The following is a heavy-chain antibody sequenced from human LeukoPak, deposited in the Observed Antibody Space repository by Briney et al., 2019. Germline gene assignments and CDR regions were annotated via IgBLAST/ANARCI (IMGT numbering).Heavy chain of an antibody. V-gene: IGHV1-18*01. CDR1: GYTFTSYG. CDR3: AKDIRGDSSGYYNY. CDR2: ISAYIGNT. D-gene: IGHD3-22*01. J-gene: IGHJ4*02. Sequence: ASVKVSCKASGYTFTSYGISWVRQAPGQGLEWMGWISAYIGNTNYAQKLQGRVTMTTDTSTSTAYMELRSLRSDDTAVYYCAKDIRGDSSGYYNYWGQGTLVTVSS.